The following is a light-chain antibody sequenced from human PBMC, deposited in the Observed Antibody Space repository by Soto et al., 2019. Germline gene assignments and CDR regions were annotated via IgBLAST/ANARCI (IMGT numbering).Light chain of an antibody. CDR1: QTIDSY. CDR2: TAS. J-gene: IGKJ1*01. CDR3: QQPHSTPRT. V-gene: IGKV1-39*01. Sequence: DIQMTQSPSSLSASVGDRVTITCRASQTIDSYLNWYQQKPGKAPRLLIYTASNLHSGVPSRFSGGGSWTDFTLAISSLQPEDFATYYCQQPHSTPRTFGQGTKVEIK.